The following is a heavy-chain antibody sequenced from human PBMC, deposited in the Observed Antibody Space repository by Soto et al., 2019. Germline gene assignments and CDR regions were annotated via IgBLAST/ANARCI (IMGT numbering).Heavy chain of an antibody. Sequence: ASVKVSCKASGYTFTSYGISLVRQAPGQGLEWMGWISAYNGNTNYAQKLQGRVTVTTDTSTSTAYMELRSLRSDDTAVYYCASNSIRPYYYGDYPVNYFDYWGQGTLVTVSS. V-gene: IGHV1-18*01. CDR2: ISAYNGNT. CDR3: ASNSIRPYYYGDYPVNYFDY. D-gene: IGHD4-17*01. CDR1: GYTFTSYG. J-gene: IGHJ4*02.